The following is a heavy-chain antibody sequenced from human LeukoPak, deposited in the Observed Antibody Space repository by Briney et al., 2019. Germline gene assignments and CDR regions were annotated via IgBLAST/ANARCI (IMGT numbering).Heavy chain of an antibody. V-gene: IGHV3-53*01. Sequence: PGGSLRLSCAASGFTVSSNYMSWVRQAPGKGLEWVSVIYSGGSTYCADSVKGRFTISRDISKNTLYLQMNSLRAEDTAVYYCARDRYGSGSYYNIPSFDYWGQGTLVTVSS. J-gene: IGHJ4*02. CDR3: ARDRYGSGSYYNIPSFDY. D-gene: IGHD3-10*01. CDR2: IYSGGST. CDR1: GFTVSSNY.